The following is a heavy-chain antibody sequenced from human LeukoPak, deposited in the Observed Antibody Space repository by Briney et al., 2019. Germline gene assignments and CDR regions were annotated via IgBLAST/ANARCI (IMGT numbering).Heavy chain of an antibody. CDR2: IRNKARGYTT. CDR1: GFTFSDHY. CDR3: SRAWAAGKHYVGY. J-gene: IGHJ4*02. Sequence: GGSLRLSCAASGFTFSDHYMDWVRRAPGKGLEWVGRIRNKARGYTTEYAASVKGRFTISRDDSKNSVFLQMNSLKNEDTAVYYCSRAWAAGKHYVGYWGQGTLVTVSS. V-gene: IGHV3-72*01. D-gene: IGHD2-15*01.